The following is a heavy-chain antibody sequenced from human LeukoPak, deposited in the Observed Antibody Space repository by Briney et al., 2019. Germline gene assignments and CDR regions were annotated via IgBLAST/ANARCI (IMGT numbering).Heavy chain of an antibody. CDR1: GFTFSDHY. D-gene: IGHD1-26*01. CDR3: ARAPNSGTLGEDY. V-gene: IGHV3-72*01. J-gene: IGHJ4*02. CDR2: IRNKANIYTT. Sequence: GGSLRLSCAASGFTFSDHYMDWVRQAPGKGLEWVGRIRNKANIYTTGYAASVKGRFTISRDDSKNSLYLQMNSLKTEDTAVYYCARAPNSGTLGEDYWGQGTLVTVSS.